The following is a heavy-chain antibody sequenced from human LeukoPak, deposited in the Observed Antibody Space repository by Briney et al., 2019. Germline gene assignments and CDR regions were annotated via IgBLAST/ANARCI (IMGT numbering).Heavy chain of an antibody. V-gene: IGHV3-23*01. J-gene: IGHJ3*02. D-gene: IGHD4-11*01. CDR1: GLTFSSYA. CDR2: IVGDGKNT. CDR3: AKIRRAYGNVYDAFDM. Sequence: PGGSLRLSCEASGLTFSSYAMTWVRQAPGKGLEWVSVIVGDGKNTYYADSVKGRFTISRDNSKNTLYLQMNSLRAEDTAVYYCAKIRRAYGNVYDAFDMWGQGTVVTVSS.